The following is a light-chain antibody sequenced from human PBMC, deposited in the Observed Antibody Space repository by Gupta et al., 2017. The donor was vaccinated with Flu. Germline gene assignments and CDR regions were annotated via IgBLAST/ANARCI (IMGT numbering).Light chain of an antibody. V-gene: IGLV1-44*01. Sequence: QSVLTHPPSASGTPGQRVTISWSGSSSTIGSNTVNWYQQLPGTAPKLLIYSNNQRPSGVPDRFSGSKSGTSASLAISGLQSEDEADYYCAAWDDSLNGPVCGGGTKLTVL. CDR2: SNN. CDR1: SSTIGSNT. CDR3: AAWDDSLNGPV. J-gene: IGLJ3*02.